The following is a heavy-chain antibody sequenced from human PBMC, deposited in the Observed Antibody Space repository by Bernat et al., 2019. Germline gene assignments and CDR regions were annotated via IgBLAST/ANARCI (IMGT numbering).Heavy chain of an antibody. Sequence: QLQLHESGPGLVKPSETLSLTCTVSGGSISSNGYYWGWIRQPPGKGLDWIGSMYFDGSTYHNPSLKSRVTISADTSKTQLSLKLASVTAADTAVYYCASRARDGRNYDYFDYWGQGTPVTVSS. D-gene: IGHD5-24*01. V-gene: IGHV4-39*01. J-gene: IGHJ4*02. CDR2: MYFDGST. CDR1: GGSISSNGYY. CDR3: ASRARDGRNYDYFDY.